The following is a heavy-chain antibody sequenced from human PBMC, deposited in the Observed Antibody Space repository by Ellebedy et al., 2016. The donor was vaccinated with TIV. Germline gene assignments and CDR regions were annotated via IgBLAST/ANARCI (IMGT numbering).Heavy chain of an antibody. J-gene: IGHJ6*02. D-gene: IGHD3-10*01. CDR2: INAGNGNT. CDR1: GYTFPSYA. Sequence: AASVKVSCKASGYTFPSYAMHWVRQAPGQRLEWMGWINAGNGNTKYSQKFQGRVTITRDTSASTAYMWLSSLRSEDTDVYYCARDPYGSGSYYISHGMDVWGQGTTVTVSS. V-gene: IGHV1-3*01. CDR3: ARDPYGSGSYYISHGMDV.